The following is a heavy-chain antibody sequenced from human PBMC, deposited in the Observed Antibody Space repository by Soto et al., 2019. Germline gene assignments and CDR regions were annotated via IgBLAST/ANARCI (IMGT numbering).Heavy chain of an antibody. V-gene: IGHV1-46*01. CDR3: ARHFEWAVDY. CDR1: GYTFTSNK. CDR2: ISPSDYSV. J-gene: IGHJ4*02. D-gene: IGHD3-3*01. Sequence: ASVKVSCKASGYTFTSNKMPWVRQAPGQGLEWMGIISPSDYSVTYAQKFQGRVTMTWDTSTTTVYMDLSSLRSEDTAVYFCARHFEWAVDYWGQGTLVTVSS.